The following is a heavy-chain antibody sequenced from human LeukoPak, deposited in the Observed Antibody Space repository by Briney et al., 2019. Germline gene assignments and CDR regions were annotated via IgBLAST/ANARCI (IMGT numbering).Heavy chain of an antibody. Sequence: PGGSLRLSCAASGFTFDDYGMSWVRQAPGKGLEWVSGINWNGGSTGYADSVKGRFTISRDNAKNSLYLQMNSLRAEDTALYYCAVTTVTTFFVPSDYWGQGTLVTASS. CDR2: INWNGGST. CDR1: GFTFDDYG. V-gene: IGHV3-20*04. D-gene: IGHD4-17*01. CDR3: AVTTVTTFFVPSDY. J-gene: IGHJ4*02.